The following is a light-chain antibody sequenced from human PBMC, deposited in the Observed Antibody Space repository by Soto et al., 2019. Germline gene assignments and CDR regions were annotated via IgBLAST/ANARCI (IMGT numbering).Light chain of an antibody. CDR2: VNN. J-gene: IGLJ1*01. CDR3: QSYDSSLSTDV. CDR1: SSNIGSGYD. Sequence: QSVLTQPPSVSGAPGQRVTISCTGSSSNIGSGYDVHWYQHLPGTAPKLLIYVNNNRPSGVPDRFSGSKSGASASLAITGLQAGDEADYYCQSYDSSLSTDVFGIGTKVTVL. V-gene: IGLV1-40*01.